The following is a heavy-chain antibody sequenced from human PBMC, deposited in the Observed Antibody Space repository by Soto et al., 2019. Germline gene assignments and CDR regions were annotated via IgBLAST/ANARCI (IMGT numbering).Heavy chain of an antibody. CDR3: ARGGSYGGNSEGEIDY. J-gene: IGHJ4*02. CDR1: GFTVSSNY. Sequence: EVQLVESGGGLVQPGGSLRLSCAASGFTVSSNYMSWVRQAPGKGLEWVSVIYSGGSTYYTDSVKGRFTISRDNSKNTLYLQMNSLRAEDTAVYYCARGGSYGGNSEGEIDYWGQGTLVTVSS. CDR2: IYSGGST. V-gene: IGHV3-66*01. D-gene: IGHD4-17*01.